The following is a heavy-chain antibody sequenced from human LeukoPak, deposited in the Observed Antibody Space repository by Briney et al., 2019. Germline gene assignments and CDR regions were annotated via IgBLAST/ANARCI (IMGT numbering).Heavy chain of an antibody. V-gene: IGHV4-39*01. Sequence: NPSETLSLICTVSGGSISSSSYYWGWIRQPPGKGLEWIGSIFYSGSTYYNPSLKSRVTVSLDTSKNQFSLKLSSVTAADTAVYYCARGGLEHPLDAFDIWGQGTMVTVSS. CDR1: GGSISSSSYY. D-gene: IGHD1/OR15-1a*01. CDR2: IFYSGST. CDR3: ARGGLEHPLDAFDI. J-gene: IGHJ3*02.